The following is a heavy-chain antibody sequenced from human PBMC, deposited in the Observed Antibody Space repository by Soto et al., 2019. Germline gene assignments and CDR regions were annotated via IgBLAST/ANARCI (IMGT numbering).Heavy chain of an antibody. J-gene: IGHJ6*02. D-gene: IGHD3-10*01. CDR2: INHSGST. CDR1: GGSFSGYY. V-gene: IGHV4-34*01. Sequence: SETLSLTCAVYGGSFSGYYWSWIRQPPGKGLEWIGEINHSGSTNYNPSLKSRVTISVDTSKNQFSLKLSSVTAADTAVYYCARGFICYGSGSYYNKDYYYGMDVWGQGTTVTVSS. CDR3: ARGFICYGSGSYYNKDYYYGMDV.